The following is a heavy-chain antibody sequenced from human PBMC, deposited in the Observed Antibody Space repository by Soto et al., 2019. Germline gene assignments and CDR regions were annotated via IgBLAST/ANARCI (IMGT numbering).Heavy chain of an antibody. D-gene: IGHD2-2*01. CDR1: GFTFSSYE. Sequence: GGSLRLSCAASGFTFSSYEMNWVRQAPGKGLEWVSYISSSGSTIYYADSVKGRFTISRDNAKNSLYLQMNSLRAEDTAVYYCARVGVTGYCSSTSCPSPHGMDVWGQGTTVTVSS. J-gene: IGHJ6*02. CDR2: ISSSGSTI. V-gene: IGHV3-48*03. CDR3: ARVGVTGYCSSTSCPSPHGMDV.